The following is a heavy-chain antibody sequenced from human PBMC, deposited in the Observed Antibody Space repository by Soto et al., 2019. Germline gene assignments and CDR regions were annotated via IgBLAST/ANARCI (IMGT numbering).Heavy chain of an antibody. V-gene: IGHV2-5*02. D-gene: IGHD1-26*01. CDR2: IYWDDTK. CDR3: AHAYGGRSLY. CDR1: GFSLPTDRVG. J-gene: IGHJ4*02. Sequence: QITLKESGPTLVKPTQTLTLTCTFSGFSLPTDRVGVGWIRQRPGKALEWLAVIYWDDTKTYRPSLKSRLTIPKDTPKNQVALTMTDMDPVDTATYYCAHAYGGRSLYWGQGTLVTVSS.